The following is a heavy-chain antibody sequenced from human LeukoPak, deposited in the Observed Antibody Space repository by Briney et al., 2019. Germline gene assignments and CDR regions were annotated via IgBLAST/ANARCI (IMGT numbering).Heavy chain of an antibody. CDR3: VRDLELVYYDTSAYEY. CDR2: INNDGSST. D-gene: IGHD3-22*01. CDR1: GFTFSAYW. Sequence: GGSLRLSCAASGFTFSAYWMHWVRQVPAEGLEWVSRINNDGSSTTYADSVKGRFTISRDNAKNTLFLQMNILRAEDTAVYYCVRDLELVYYDTSAYEYWGQGNLVTVSS. V-gene: IGHV3-74*01. J-gene: IGHJ4*02.